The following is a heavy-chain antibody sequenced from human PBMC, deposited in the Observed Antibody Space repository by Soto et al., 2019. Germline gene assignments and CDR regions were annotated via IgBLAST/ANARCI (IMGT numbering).Heavy chain of an antibody. CDR3: ARDLRKRGESYVRNMDV. CDR2: INHSGST. D-gene: IGHD7-27*01. V-gene: IGHV4-39*07. J-gene: IGHJ6*02. CDR1: GGSISSSSYY. Sequence: SETLSLTCTVSGGSISSSSYYWGWIRQPPGKGLEWIGEINHSGSTNYNPSLKSRVTISVDTPKNQFSLKLSSVTAADTAVYYCARDLRKRGESYVRNMDVWGQGTTVTVSS.